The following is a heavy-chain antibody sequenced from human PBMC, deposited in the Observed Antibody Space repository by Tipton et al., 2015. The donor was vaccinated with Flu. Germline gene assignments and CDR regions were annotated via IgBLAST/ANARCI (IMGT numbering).Heavy chain of an antibody. J-gene: IGHJ6*02. V-gene: IGHV3-33*01. CDR2: IWYDGSNK. CDR3: ARDPESIAAAGTPSYSYYGMDV. D-gene: IGHD6-13*01. CDR1: GFTFSSYG. Sequence: SGFTFSSYGMHWVRQAPGKGLEWVAVIWYDGSNKYYADSVKGRFTISRDNSKNTLYLQMNSLRAEDTAVYYCARDPESIAAAGTPSYSYYGMDVWGQGTTVTVSS.